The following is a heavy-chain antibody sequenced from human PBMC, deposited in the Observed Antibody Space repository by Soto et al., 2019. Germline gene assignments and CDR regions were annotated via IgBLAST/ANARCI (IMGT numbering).Heavy chain of an antibody. J-gene: IGHJ4*02. V-gene: IGHV1-69*02. CDR1: GGAFNSYT. CDR2: IIPILGLP. Sequence: QVHLVQSGPEVKKPGSSVKVSCRASGGAFNSYTINWVRQAPGQGLEWMGRIIPILGLPNYAQNFQGRVTITADKSTTTADMELSSLRSEDTAVYYCASHPGSSTYWGQGTLVTVSS. D-gene: IGHD6-13*01. CDR3: ASHPGSSTY.